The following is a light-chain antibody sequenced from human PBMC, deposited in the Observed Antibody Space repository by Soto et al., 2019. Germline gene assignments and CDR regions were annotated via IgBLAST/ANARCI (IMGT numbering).Light chain of an antibody. CDR1: QSMDTN. J-gene: IGKJ2*01. CDR3: QQYYNWPPYT. Sequence: EVLMTQSPVTLSVSPGDRATITCRASQSMDTNVAWYQQKPGQAPKLLVHGASMRPAGVPARFTGSGSGTDFTLIISGLQSDDFAVYYCQQYYNWPPYTFGQGTKLQIE. CDR2: GAS. V-gene: IGKV3-15*01.